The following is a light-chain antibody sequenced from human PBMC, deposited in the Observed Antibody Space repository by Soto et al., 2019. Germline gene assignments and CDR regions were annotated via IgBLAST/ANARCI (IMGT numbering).Light chain of an antibody. CDR3: AAWDDSLNGYV. V-gene: IGLV1-44*01. CDR2: NNN. Sequence: QSVLTQPPSASGTPGQRVTISCSGSSSNIGSNTVNWYQQLPGTAPKLLIYNNNQRPSGVPERFSCSKSGTSAFLAISGLQSEDEADYYCAAWDDSLNGYVFGTGTKVTVL. J-gene: IGLJ1*01. CDR1: SSNIGSNT.